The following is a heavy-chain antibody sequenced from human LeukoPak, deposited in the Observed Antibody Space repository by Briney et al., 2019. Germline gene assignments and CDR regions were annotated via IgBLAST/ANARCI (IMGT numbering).Heavy chain of an antibody. V-gene: IGHV4-39*05. D-gene: IGHD2-8*02. CDR2: IYYSGST. J-gene: IGHJ4*02. CDR3: ACTGSGDFDY. Sequence: PSETPSLTCTVSGGSISSNGYYWAWFRQPPGKGLEWIGSIYYSGSTYYNPSLKSRVTISVDTSKNQFSLKLSSVTAADTAVYYCACTGSGDFDYWGQGTLVTVSS. CDR1: GGSISSNGYY.